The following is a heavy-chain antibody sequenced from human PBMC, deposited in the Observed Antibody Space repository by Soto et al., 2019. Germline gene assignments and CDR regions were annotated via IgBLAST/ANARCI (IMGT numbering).Heavy chain of an antibody. Sequence: SVKVSCKASGGTFSSYAISWVRQAPGQGLEWMGGIIPIFGTANYAQKFQGRVTITADESTSTAYMELSSLRSEDTAVYYCARGQYSSSWYGNYYYYGMDVWGQGTTVTVSS. CDR3: ARGQYSSSWYGNYYYYGMDV. CDR2: IIPIFGTA. V-gene: IGHV1-69*13. J-gene: IGHJ6*02. D-gene: IGHD6-13*01. CDR1: GGTFSSYA.